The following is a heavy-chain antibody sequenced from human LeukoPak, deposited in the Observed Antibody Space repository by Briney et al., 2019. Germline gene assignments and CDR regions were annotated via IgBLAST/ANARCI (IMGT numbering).Heavy chain of an antibody. J-gene: IGHJ4*02. Sequence: QTGGSLRLSCAASGFTVSSNYMSWVRQAPGKGLEWVSGISGSGGSTYYADSVKGRFTISRDNSKNTLYLQMNSLRAEDTAVYYCAKVPEGSYRYTLSDWGQGTLVTVSS. CDR2: ISGSGGST. D-gene: IGHD3-16*02. CDR3: AKVPEGSYRYTLSD. CDR1: GFTVSSNY. V-gene: IGHV3-23*01.